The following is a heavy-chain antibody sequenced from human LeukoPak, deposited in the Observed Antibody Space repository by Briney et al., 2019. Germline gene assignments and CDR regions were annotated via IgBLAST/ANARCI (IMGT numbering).Heavy chain of an antibody. D-gene: IGHD5-24*01. CDR3: VRDVEI. CDR1: GFTFSTYA. J-gene: IGHJ4*02. CDR2: ISYDGSNT. Sequence: GGSLRLSCAASGFTFSTYAMHWVRQAPGKGLEWVAMISYDGSNTYYADSVKGRFTISRDNAKNSLYLQMSGLTVEDTAVYYCVRDVEIWGQGTLVTVSS. V-gene: IGHV3-30-3*01.